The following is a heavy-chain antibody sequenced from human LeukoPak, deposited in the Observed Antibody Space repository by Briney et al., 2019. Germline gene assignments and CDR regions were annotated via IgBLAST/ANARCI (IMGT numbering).Heavy chain of an antibody. D-gene: IGHD3-3*01. CDR2: INHSGST. CDR3: ARVRFLEWLRALYYYYGMDV. J-gene: IGHJ6*02. Sequence: SETLSLTCAVYGGSFSGYYWSWIRQPPGKGLEWIGEINHSGSTNYNPSLKSRVTISVDTSKNQFSLKLSSVTAADTAVYYCARVRFLEWLRALYYYYGMDVWGQGTTVTVSS. V-gene: IGHV4-34*01. CDR1: GGSFSGYY.